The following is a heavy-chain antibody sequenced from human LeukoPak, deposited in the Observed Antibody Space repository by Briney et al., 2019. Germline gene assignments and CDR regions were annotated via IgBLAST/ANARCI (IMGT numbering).Heavy chain of an antibody. CDR1: GGSISSGGYY. D-gene: IGHD3-22*01. V-gene: IGHV4-31*03. Sequence: SQTLSLTCTVSGGSISSGGYYWSWIRQHPGKGLEWIGYIYYSGSTYYNPSLKSRVTISVDTSKNQFYLKLSSVTAADTAVYYCARDNDSSGYYWDRYWYFDLWGRGTLVTVSS. CDR2: IYYSGST. CDR3: ARDNDSSGYYWDRYWYFDL. J-gene: IGHJ2*01.